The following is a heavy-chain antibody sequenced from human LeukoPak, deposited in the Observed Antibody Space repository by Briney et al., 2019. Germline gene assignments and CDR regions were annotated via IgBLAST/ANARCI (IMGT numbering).Heavy chain of an antibody. Sequence: GGSLRLSCAASGFTFSSYGMHWVRQAPGKGLEWVAVISYDGSSRYYADSVKGRFTISRDNSKNTLYLQMNSLRAEDTAVYYCARDGPGTGFYFDYWGQGTLVTVSS. CDR1: GFTFSSYG. CDR2: ISYDGSSR. V-gene: IGHV3-30*03. D-gene: IGHD3/OR15-3a*01. J-gene: IGHJ4*02. CDR3: ARDGPGTGFYFDY.